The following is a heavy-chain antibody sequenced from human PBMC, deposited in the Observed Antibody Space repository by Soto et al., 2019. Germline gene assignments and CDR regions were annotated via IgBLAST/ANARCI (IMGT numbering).Heavy chain of an antibody. J-gene: IGHJ6*02. V-gene: IGHV4-39*01. D-gene: IGHD2-21*01. CDR3: ASWTSLCGGYRYGMDV. CDR1: GGSISSSSYF. CDR2: IYYSGNA. Sequence: QLQLQESGPGLVKPSETLSLTCTVSGGSISSSSYFWGWIRQPPGKGLEWIGSIYYSGNAYYNPSLMSRVTISVDTSKNQFSLKLSSVTAADTAVDYCASWTSLCGGYRYGMDVWGQGTTFTVSS.